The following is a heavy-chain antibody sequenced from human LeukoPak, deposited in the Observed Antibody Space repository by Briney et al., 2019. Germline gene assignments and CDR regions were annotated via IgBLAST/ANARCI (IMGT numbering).Heavy chain of an antibody. V-gene: IGHV1-2*02. CDR1: GYTFTGYY. Sequence: ASVKVSCKASGYTFTGYYMHWVRQAPGQGLEWMGWINPNSGGTNYAQKFQGRVTITADKSTSTAYMELSSLRSEDTAVYYCARPMDIVVVPAALGRGVDAFDIWGQGTMVTVSS. CDR3: ARPMDIVVVPAALGRGVDAFDI. CDR2: INPNSGGT. D-gene: IGHD2-2*03. J-gene: IGHJ3*02.